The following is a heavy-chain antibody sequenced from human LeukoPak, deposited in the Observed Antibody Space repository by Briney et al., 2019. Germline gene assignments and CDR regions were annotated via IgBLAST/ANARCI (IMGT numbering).Heavy chain of an antibody. D-gene: IGHD1-26*01. V-gene: IGHV1-18*01. CDR1: GYTFTSYG. CDR3: AREYSGRVYYYYYMDV. CDR2: ISAYNGNT. J-gene: IGHJ6*03. Sequence: ASVKVSCKASGYTFTSYGISWVRQAPGQGLEWMGWISAYNGNTNYAQKLQGRVTMTTDTSTSTAYMELRSLRSDDTAVYYCAREYSGRVYYYYYMDVWGKGTTVTVSS.